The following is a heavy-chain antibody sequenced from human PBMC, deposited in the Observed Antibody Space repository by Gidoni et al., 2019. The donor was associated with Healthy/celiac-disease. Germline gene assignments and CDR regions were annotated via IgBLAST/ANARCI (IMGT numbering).Heavy chain of an antibody. D-gene: IGHD2-15*01. J-gene: IGHJ4*02. Sequence: QVQLVQSGAEVKKPGASVQVSCTSSGYTFTSSAMHWVRQAPGQRREWMGWINAGNGNKKYSQKFQGRVTITRDTSASTAYMELSSLRSEDTAGDYCARAKGGGGSCYDDWGQGTLVTVSS. CDR1: GYTFTSSA. V-gene: IGHV1-3*01. CDR2: INAGNGNK. CDR3: ARAKGGGGSCYDD.